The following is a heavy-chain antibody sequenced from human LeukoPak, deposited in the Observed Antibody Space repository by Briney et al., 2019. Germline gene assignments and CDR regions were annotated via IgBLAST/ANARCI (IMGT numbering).Heavy chain of an antibody. CDR3: ARDFSTGAARPPLGLDY. D-gene: IGHD6-6*01. CDR2: ISYDGSNK. V-gene: IGHV3-30-3*01. J-gene: IGHJ4*02. CDR1: GFAFSSYA. Sequence: GRSLRLSCAASGFAFSSYAMHWVRQAPGKGLEWVAVISYDGSNKYYADSVKGRFTISRDNSQNTLYLQMSSLRAEDTAVYYCARDFSTGAARPPLGLDYWGQGTLVTVSS.